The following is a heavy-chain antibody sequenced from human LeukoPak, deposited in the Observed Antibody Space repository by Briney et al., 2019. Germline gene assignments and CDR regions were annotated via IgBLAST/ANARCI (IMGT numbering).Heavy chain of an antibody. CDR1: GFTFSNYV. Sequence: GGFLRLSCAASGFTFSNYVMSWVRQAPGKGLEWVSGISGGAGSTYYTDSVKGRFTISRDNSKNTLYLQMNSLRAEDTAVYYCAKSPVGMIVAEYYFDYWGQGTLVTVSS. V-gene: IGHV3-23*01. CDR3: AKSPVGMIVAEYYFDY. CDR2: ISGGAGST. J-gene: IGHJ4*02. D-gene: IGHD2-21*01.